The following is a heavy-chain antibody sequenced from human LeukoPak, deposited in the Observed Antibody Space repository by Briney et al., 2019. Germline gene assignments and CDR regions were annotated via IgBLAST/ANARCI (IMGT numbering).Heavy chain of an antibody. CDR1: GFTFSNHF. V-gene: IGHV3-72*01. CDR2: GNDIRHSYTT. D-gene: IGHD5-24*01. CDR3: VRGVSGRPREGLDS. J-gene: IGHJ4*02. Sequence: GGSLRLSCVGSGFTFSNHFMDWARQAPGKGLEWVGRGNDIRHSYTTEYAASVKGRFTISRDDSKKSSDLQIDSLKTEDMAVYYCVRGVSGRPREGLDSWGRATLVSVSS.